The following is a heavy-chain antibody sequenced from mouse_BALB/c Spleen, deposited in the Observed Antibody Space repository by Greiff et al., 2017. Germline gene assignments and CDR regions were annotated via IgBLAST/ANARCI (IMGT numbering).Heavy chain of an antibody. Sequence: EVKLMESGGGLVQPGGSLKLSCAASGFTFSSYGMSWVRQTPDKRLELVATINSNGGSTYYPDSVKGRFTISRDNAKNTLYLQMSSLKSEDTAMYYCARQGLTTAPFAWFAYWGQGTLVTVSA. CDR2: INSNGGST. J-gene: IGHJ3*01. V-gene: IGHV5-6-3*01. D-gene: IGHD1-2*01. CDR3: ARQGLTTAPFAWFAY. CDR1: GFTFSSYG.